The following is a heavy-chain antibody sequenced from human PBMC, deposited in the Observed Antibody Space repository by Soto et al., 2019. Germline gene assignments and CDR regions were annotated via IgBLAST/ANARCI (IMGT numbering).Heavy chain of an antibody. V-gene: IGHV3-30-3*01. CDR3: ARDHTAMPRFDFDY. J-gene: IGHJ4*02. Sequence: GESLKISCAASGFTFSSYAMHWVRQAPGKGLEWVAVISYDGSNKYYADSVKGRFTISRDNSKNTLYLQMNSLRAEDTAVYYCARDHTAMPRFDFDYWGQGTLVTVSS. D-gene: IGHD5-18*01. CDR2: ISYDGSNK. CDR1: GFTFSSYA.